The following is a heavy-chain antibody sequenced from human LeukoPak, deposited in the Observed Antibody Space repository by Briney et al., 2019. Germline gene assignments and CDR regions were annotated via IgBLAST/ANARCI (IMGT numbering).Heavy chain of an antibody. Sequence: GGSLRLSCVASGFTFSNYYMSWVRQAPGRGLEWISYISSGSSYTKYADSVKGRFTIPRGNAKNSLSLHMNNLRAEDTAVYYCARETHGEYYGSTLDYWGPGTLVTVSS. V-gene: IGHV3-11*06. CDR1: GFTFSNYY. CDR2: ISSGSSYT. CDR3: ARETHGEYYGSTLDY. J-gene: IGHJ4*02. D-gene: IGHD3-10*01.